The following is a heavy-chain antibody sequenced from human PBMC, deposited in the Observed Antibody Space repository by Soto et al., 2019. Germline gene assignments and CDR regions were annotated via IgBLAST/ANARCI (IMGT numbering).Heavy chain of an antibody. J-gene: IGHJ4*02. V-gene: IGHV1-18*01. Sequence: QVQLVQSGAEVKKPGASVKVSCKASGYTFTNYGISWVRQAPGQGLEWMGWISAYNGNTTYAQKFQGRVTMTTDTSTSTVYMELRSLRSDDTAVYYCARDRYTSGWYGGEYWGQGTLVTVSP. D-gene: IGHD6-19*01. CDR3: ARDRYTSGWYGGEY. CDR2: ISAYNGNT. CDR1: GYTFTNYG.